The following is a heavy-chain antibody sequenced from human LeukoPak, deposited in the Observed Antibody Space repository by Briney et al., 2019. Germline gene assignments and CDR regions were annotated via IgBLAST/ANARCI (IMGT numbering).Heavy chain of an antibody. J-gene: IGHJ3*02. CDR1: GFTFSNYY. CDR3: ARVLNDAFDI. CDR2: ITSSGSAT. V-gene: IGHV3-11*04. Sequence: GGSLRLSCAASGFTFSNYYLIWIRQAPGKGLEWVSYITSSGSATYYADSVKGRFTISRDNAKNSLYLQMDSLGAEDTAVYYCARVLNDAFDIWGQGTMVTVSS.